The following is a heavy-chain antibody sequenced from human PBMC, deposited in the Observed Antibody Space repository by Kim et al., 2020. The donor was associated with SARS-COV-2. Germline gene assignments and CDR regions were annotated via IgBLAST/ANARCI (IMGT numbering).Heavy chain of an antibody. Sequence: QTLSLTCAISGDSVSSNSAAWNWIRQSPSRGLEWLGRTYYRSKWYNDYAVSVKSRITINPDTSKNQSSLQLNSVTPEDTAVYYCARDGRPQRDIAAAGLAGTFDYWGQGTLVTVSS. D-gene: IGHD6-13*01. CDR1: GDSVSSNSAA. V-gene: IGHV6-1*01. CDR3: ARDGRPQRDIAAAGLAGTFDY. CDR2: TYYRSKWYN. J-gene: IGHJ4*02.